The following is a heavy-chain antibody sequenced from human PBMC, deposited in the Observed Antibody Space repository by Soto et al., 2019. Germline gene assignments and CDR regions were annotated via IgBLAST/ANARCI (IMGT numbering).Heavy chain of an antibody. CDR3: ARSKTDYSRFDY. CDR1: GYTFTRNA. CDR2: IDAGNGNT. D-gene: IGHD3-9*01. J-gene: IGHJ4*02. V-gene: IGHV1-3*01. Sequence: ASVKVSCKASGYTFTRNAIHWVRQAPGQRLEWIGKIDAGNGNTKYSQKFQGRVTITRDTSASAAYMELSTLGSEDTSIYYCARSKTDYSRFDYWGQGTLVTVSS.